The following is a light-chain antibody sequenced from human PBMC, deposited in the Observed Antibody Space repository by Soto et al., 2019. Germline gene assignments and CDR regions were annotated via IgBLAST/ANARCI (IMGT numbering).Light chain of an antibody. Sequence: EIVMTQSPDTLSVSPGEGATLSCRASQNIGNNLAWYQQKPGQAPRLLIHGASTRATGIPARFTGSGCGTDFTLRISSLQSEDFSAYYCQRYNDWPPWTFGQGTKVDI. V-gene: IGKV3-15*01. CDR1: QNIGNN. CDR2: GAS. CDR3: QRYNDWPPWT. J-gene: IGKJ1*01.